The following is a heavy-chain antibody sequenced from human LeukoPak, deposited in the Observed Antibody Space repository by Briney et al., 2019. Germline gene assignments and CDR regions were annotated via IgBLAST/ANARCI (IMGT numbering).Heavy chain of an antibody. V-gene: IGHV4-34*01. Sequence: KPSETLSLTCAVYGGSFSGYYWSWIRQPPGKGLEWIGEINHSGSTNYNPSLKSRVTISVDTSKNQFSLKLSSVTAADTAVYYCARASPMIVGDAFDIWGQGTMVTVSS. J-gene: IGHJ3*02. CDR1: GGSFSGYY. D-gene: IGHD3-22*01. CDR3: ARASPMIVGDAFDI. CDR2: INHSGST.